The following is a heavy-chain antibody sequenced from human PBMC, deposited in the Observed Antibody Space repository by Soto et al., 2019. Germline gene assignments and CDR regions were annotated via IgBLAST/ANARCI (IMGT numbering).Heavy chain of an antibody. CDR1: GFSFRGYA. D-gene: IGHD3-22*01. CDR2: ISDSGGRT. Sequence: EVQLLESGGGLVQPGGSLRLSCAASGFSFRGYAMSWVRQAPGKGLEWVSAISDSGGRTYYADFVKGRFTISRDNSKNTLYLQMNSQRAEDTAVYYCAKERTSSGYFDYWGQGTLVTVSS. V-gene: IGHV3-23*01. J-gene: IGHJ4*02. CDR3: AKERTSSGYFDY.